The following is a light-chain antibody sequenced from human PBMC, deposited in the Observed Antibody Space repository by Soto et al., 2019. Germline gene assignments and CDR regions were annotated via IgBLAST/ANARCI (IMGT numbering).Light chain of an antibody. CDR1: SSDVGSYNL. Sequence: SVLTQPPSVSGSPGQSITISCTGTSSDVGSYNLVSWYQQHPGKAPKLMIYEVSKRPSGVSNRFSGSKSGNTASLTISGLQAENEADYYCCSYAGSSTSYVFGTGTKVTV. CDR3: CSYAGSSTSYV. V-gene: IGLV2-23*02. J-gene: IGLJ1*01. CDR2: EVS.